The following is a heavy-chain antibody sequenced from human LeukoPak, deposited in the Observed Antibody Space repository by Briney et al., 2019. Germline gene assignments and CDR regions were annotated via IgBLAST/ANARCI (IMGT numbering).Heavy chain of an antibody. J-gene: IGHJ3*02. CDR2: MNPNSGNT. V-gene: IGHV1-8*01. D-gene: IGHD3-22*01. Sequence: ASVKVSCKASGYTFTSYDINWVRQATGQGLEWMGWMNPNSGNTGYARKFQGRVTMTRNTSISTAYMELSSLRSEDTAVYYCARARCGSGSWDCAFDIWGQGTMVTVSS. CDR3: ARARCGSGSWDCAFDI. CDR1: GYTFTSYD.